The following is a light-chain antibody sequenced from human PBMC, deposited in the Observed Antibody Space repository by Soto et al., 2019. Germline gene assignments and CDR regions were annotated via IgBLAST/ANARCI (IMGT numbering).Light chain of an antibody. J-gene: IGLJ1*01. Sequence: QSVLTQPPSASGTPGQRVTISCSGSRSNIGSNNVYWYQQLPGTAPNLLIVGNTIRPSGVPDRFSASTSGTSASLAITGLQAEDEGDYYCQSYDSTLSARYVFGTGTKVTVL. CDR1: RSNIGSNN. V-gene: IGLV1-40*01. CDR3: QSYDSTLSARYV. CDR2: GNT.